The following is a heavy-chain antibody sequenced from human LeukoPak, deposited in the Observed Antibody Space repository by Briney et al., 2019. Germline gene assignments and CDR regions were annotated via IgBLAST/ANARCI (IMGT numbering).Heavy chain of an antibody. D-gene: IGHD2-2*01. V-gene: IGHV1-2*02. Sequence: GASVKVSCKASGYTSTGYYMHWVRQAPGQGLEWMEWINPNSGGTNYAQNFQGRVTMTRDTSIGTAYMELSRLRSDDTAVYYCARERWPSDCSSTSCYEYFDYWGQGTLVTVSS. CDR3: ARERWPSDCSSTSCYEYFDY. CDR1: GYTSTGYY. CDR2: INPNSGGT. J-gene: IGHJ4*02.